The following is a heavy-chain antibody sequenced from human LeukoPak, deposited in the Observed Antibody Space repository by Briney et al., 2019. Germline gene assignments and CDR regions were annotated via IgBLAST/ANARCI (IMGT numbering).Heavy chain of an antibody. D-gene: IGHD6-13*01. CDR1: GFTFGRYW. Sequence: PGGSLRLSCAASGFTFGRYWMSWVRQAPGRGLEWVANIKEDGSEKDYVDSVKGRFTISRDGAKNSLHLQMNSLRAEDTAVYYCARAGYSNSCFDYWGQGTLVTVSS. V-gene: IGHV3-7*04. CDR3: ARAGYSNSCFDY. J-gene: IGHJ4*02. CDR2: IKEDGSEK.